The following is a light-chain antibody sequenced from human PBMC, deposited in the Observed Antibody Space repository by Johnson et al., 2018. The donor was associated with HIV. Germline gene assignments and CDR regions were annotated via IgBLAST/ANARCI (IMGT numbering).Light chain of an antibody. CDR2: ENN. Sequence: QSVLTQPPSVSAAPGQKVTISCSGSSSDMGNYAVSWYQQLPGTAPKLLIYENNKRPSGIPDRFSGSKSGTSATLGITGLQTGDEADYYCGTWDSTLSAFNYVFGTGTKVTVL. CDR3: GTWDSTLSAFNYV. CDR1: SSDMGNYA. J-gene: IGLJ1*01. V-gene: IGLV1-51*02.